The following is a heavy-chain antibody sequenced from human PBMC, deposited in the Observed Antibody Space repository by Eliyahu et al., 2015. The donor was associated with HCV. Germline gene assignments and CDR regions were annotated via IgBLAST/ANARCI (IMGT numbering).Heavy chain of an antibody. V-gene: IGHV1-18*04. J-gene: IGHJ4*02. D-gene: IGHD1-7*01. CDR1: GHTFTSYG. Sequence: QVQLVQSGAEVKMPGASVRVSCKASGHTFTSYGIAWVRXAPGQGLEWMGWXNTYSGDTNXXQKLXGRXTMTADTSTNTAYMEXRXLRSDDTAVYYCATELVDRFDFWGQGTLVTVSS. CDR3: ATELVDRFDF. CDR2: XNTYSGDT.